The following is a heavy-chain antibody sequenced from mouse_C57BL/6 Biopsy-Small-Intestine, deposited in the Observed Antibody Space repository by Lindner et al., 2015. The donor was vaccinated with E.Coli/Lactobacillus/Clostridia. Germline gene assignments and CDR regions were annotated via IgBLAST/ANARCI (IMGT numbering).Heavy chain of an antibody. V-gene: IGHV14-4*01. CDR2: FDPENGDT. CDR3: TLGDREGYYYAMDY. CDR1: GFNIKDDY. D-gene: IGHD2-14*01. J-gene: IGHJ4*01. Sequence: EVQLQESGAELVRPGASVKLSCTPSGFNIKDDYMHWVKQRPEQGLEWIGWFDPENGDTEYASKFQGKATITADTSSNTAYLQLSSLTSEDTAVYYCTLGDREGYYYAMDYWGQGTSVIVSS.